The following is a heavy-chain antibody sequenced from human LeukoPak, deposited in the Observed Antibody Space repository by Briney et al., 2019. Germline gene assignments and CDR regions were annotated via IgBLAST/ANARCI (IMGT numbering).Heavy chain of an antibody. CDR2: IWYDGSNK. CDR3: AREATPDDILTGYDAFDI. D-gene: IGHD3-9*01. CDR1: GFTFSSYG. Sequence: PGGSLRLSCAASGFTFSSYGMHWVRQAPGKGLEWVAVIWYDGSNKYYADSVKGRFTISRDNSKNTLYLQMNSLRAEDTAVYYCAREATPDDILTGYDAFDIWGQGTMVTVSS. V-gene: IGHV3-33*01. J-gene: IGHJ3*02.